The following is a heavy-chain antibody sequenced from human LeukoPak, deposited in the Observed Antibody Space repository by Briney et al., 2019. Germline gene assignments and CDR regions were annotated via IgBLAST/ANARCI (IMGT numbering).Heavy chain of an antibody. J-gene: IGHJ6*02. D-gene: IGHD3-22*01. Sequence: GGSLRLSCAASGFTFSDYYMSWIRQAPGKGLEWVSYISSSSSYTNYADSVKGRFTISRENAKNSLYLQMNSLRAGDTAVYYCARGGSGSQGGLYGMDVWGQGTTVTVSS. V-gene: IGHV3-11*06. CDR1: GFTFSDYY. CDR3: ARGGSGSQGGLYGMDV. CDR2: ISSSSSYT.